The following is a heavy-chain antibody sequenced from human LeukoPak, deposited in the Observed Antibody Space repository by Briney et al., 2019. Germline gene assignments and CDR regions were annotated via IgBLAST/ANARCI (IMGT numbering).Heavy chain of an antibody. CDR1: GGSISSSSYY. CDR2: IYYSGST. CDR3: ARDYYDSSGKNWFDP. J-gene: IGHJ5*02. V-gene: IGHV4-39*07. D-gene: IGHD3-22*01. Sequence: SETLSLTCTVSGGSISSSSYYWGWIRQPPGKGLEWIGSIYYSGSTYYNPSLKSRVTISVDTSKNQFSLKLSSVTAADTAVYYCARDYYDSSGKNWFDPWGQGTLVTVSS.